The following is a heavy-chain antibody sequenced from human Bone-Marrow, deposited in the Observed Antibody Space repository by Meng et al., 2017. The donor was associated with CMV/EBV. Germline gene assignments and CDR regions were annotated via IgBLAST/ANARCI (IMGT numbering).Heavy chain of an antibody. J-gene: IGHJ4*02. CDR3: ARDMGSGSSFDY. Sequence: CAASGFTFSRYAMSWVREDRGKGLEWVAVISSDGSNKYYADSVKGRFTISRDNSKNTLYLQMNSLRAEDTAVYYCARDMGSGSSFDYWGQGTLVTVSS. CDR1: GFTFSRYA. CDR2: ISSDGSNK. V-gene: IGHV3-30-3*01. D-gene: IGHD1-26*01.